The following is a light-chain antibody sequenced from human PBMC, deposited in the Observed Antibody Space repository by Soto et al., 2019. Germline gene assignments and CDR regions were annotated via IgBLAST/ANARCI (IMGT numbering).Light chain of an antibody. V-gene: IGKV3-11*01. Sequence: EIVLTQSPATLSLSPGERATLSCRASQSVSSYLAWYQQKPGQGPRLLIFDASNRATGIPGRFSGSGSGTDFTLTISSLEPEDFAVYYCQQRSNWPLTFGGGTKVEIK. CDR1: QSVSSY. CDR3: QQRSNWPLT. CDR2: DAS. J-gene: IGKJ4*01.